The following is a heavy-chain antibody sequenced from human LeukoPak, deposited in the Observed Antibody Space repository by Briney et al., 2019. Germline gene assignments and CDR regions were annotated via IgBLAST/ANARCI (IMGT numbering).Heavy chain of an antibody. D-gene: IGHD6-13*01. CDR1: GFTFSSYA. CDR3: AKSTGYSTTGRDFDS. J-gene: IGHJ4*02. CDR2: ISGGGATT. Sequence: GGSLRLSCAASGFTFSSYAMSWVRLAPGKGLEWVSDISGGGATTFYADSVKGRFTISRDNSKNTLYLQLSSLRAEDTAVYYCAKSTGYSTTGRDFDSWGRGTLVTVSS. V-gene: IGHV3-23*01.